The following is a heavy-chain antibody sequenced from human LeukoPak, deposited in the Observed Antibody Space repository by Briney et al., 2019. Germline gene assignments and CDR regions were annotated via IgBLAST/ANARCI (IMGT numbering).Heavy chain of an antibody. V-gene: IGHV4-4*08. Sequence: SETLSLTCSVCSGSISTYYWSWIRQPPGKGLEWLGFTHASGRTNYDPSLKGRVTMSVDTSKKQFSLKLSSVTAADTAVYYCARTDSSIWVPYYFDLSGQGTLVTVSS. J-gene: IGHJ4*02. CDR2: THASGRT. CDR1: SGSISTYY. CDR3: ARTDSSIWVPYYFDL. D-gene: IGHD6-13*01.